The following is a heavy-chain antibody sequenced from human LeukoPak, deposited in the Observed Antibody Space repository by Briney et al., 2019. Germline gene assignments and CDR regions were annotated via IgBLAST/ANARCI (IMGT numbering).Heavy chain of an antibody. D-gene: IGHD3-9*01. Sequence: SQTLSLTCTVSGGSISSGNYYWSWIRQPAGKGLDWIGRVYTSWSTQYNPSLKSRVTISVDTSKDQFSLKLSSVTAADTAVYYCARSASYYEILTGYYPNYFDHWGQGTLVTVSS. CDR1: GGSISSGNYY. CDR3: ARSASYYEILTGYYPNYFDH. V-gene: IGHV4-61*02. J-gene: IGHJ4*02. CDR2: VYTSWST.